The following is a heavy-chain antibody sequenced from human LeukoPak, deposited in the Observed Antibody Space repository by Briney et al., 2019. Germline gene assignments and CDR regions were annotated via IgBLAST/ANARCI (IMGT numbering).Heavy chain of an antibody. D-gene: IGHD6-6*01. V-gene: IGHV3-9*01. J-gene: IGHJ4*02. Sequence: GGSLRLSCAASGFTFGDHAMHWVRQAPGKGLEWVSGITWNSGTIGYADSVKGRFTISRDNSKNTLYLQMNSLRAEDTAVYYCARDPIAARHFDYWGQGTLVTVSS. CDR3: ARDPIAARHFDY. CDR2: ITWNSGTI. CDR1: GFTFGDHA.